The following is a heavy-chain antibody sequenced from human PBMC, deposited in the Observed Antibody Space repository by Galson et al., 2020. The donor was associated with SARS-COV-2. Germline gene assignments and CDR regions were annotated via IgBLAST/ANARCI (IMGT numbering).Heavy chain of an antibody. CDR1: GYSFTYRF. Sequence: SVKVSCKASGYSFTYRFLHWVRQAPGLAPEWMGWITSFNGKTNYAQNFQERVTITSDRSLNTAYMELTSLKSEDTAMYYCTTPVCPGGVCYEHAGFDVWSQGTMVTVSS. J-gene: IGHJ3*01. CDR2: ITSFNGKT. D-gene: IGHD2-8*02. V-gene: IGHV1-45*02. CDR3: TTPVCPGGVCYEHAGFDV.